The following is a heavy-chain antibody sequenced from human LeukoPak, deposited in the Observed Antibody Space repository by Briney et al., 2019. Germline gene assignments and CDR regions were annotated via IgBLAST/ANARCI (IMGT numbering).Heavy chain of an antibody. CDR3: ATAEDSSEDYYYYGMDV. Sequence: RASVTVSCKVSGYTLTELSMHWVRQAPGKGLEWMGGFDPEDGETIYAQKFQGRVTMTEDTSTDTAYMELSSLRSEDTAVYYCATAEDSSEDYYYYGMDVWGQGTTVTVSS. J-gene: IGHJ6*02. CDR2: FDPEDGET. CDR1: GYTLTELS. D-gene: IGHD3-22*01. V-gene: IGHV1-24*01.